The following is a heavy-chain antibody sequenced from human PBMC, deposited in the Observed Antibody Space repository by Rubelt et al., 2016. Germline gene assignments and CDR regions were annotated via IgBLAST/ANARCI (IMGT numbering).Heavy chain of an antibody. CDR2: IYTSGST. CDR3: ARAARSLVRDILTGYYSEHDDAFDI. J-gene: IGHJ3*02. CDR1: GGSISSYY. Sequence: ESGPGLVKPSETLSLTCTVSGGSISSYYWSWIRQPAGKGLEWIGRIYTSGSTNYNPSLKSRVTISVDTSKNQFSLKLSSVTAADKAVYYCARAARSLVRDILTGYYSEHDDAFDIWGQGTMVTVSS. D-gene: IGHD3-9*01. V-gene: IGHV4-4*07.